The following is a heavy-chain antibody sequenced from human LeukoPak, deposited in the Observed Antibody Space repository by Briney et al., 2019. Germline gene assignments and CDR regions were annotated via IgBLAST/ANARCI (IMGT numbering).Heavy chain of an antibody. CDR2: IYYSGST. J-gene: IGHJ4*02. CDR1: GGSISSYY. CDR3: ARDGGYSYGYFDY. V-gene: IGHV4-59*01. D-gene: IGHD5-18*01. Sequence: PSETLSLTCTVSGGSISSYYWSWIRQPPGKGLEWIGYIYYSGSTNYNPSLKSRVTISVDTSKNQFSLKLSSVTAADTAVYYCARDGGYSYGYFDYWGQGTLVTVSS.